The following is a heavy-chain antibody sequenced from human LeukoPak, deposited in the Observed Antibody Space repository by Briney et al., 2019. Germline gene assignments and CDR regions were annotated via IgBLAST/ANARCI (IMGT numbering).Heavy chain of an antibody. Sequence: GGSLRLSCAASGFTFSSYNVNWVRQAPGKGLEWVSSISSGGSYIYYADSVMGRFTISRDNGKNSLYLQMNTLRAEHTAVYYCAKGSGVQVWSSLDYWGQGTLVTVSS. D-gene: IGHD5-18*01. CDR3: AKGSGVQVWSSLDY. V-gene: IGHV3-21*01. CDR1: GFTFSSYN. CDR2: ISSGGSYI. J-gene: IGHJ4*02.